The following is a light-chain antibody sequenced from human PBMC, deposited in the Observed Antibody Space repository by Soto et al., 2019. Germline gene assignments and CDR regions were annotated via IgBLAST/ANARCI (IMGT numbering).Light chain of an antibody. CDR1: QSVSSN. CDR2: GAS. J-gene: IGKJ5*01. CDR3: QQYNNWPIT. Sequence: EIVMTQSPATLSVSPGERATLYCRASQSVSSNLAWYQQKLGQAPRLLIYGASTRATGIPARFSGSGSGTDFTLTISSLQSEDFAVYYCQQYNNWPITFGQGTRLEIK. V-gene: IGKV3D-15*01.